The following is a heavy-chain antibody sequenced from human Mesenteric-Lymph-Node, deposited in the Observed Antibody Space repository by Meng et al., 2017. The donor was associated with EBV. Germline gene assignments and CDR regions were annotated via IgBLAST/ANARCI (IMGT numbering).Heavy chain of an antibody. Sequence: QITLKESCPTLVKRTPTLTLTCTFSGFSLSISEEGVRWIRQPPGKALEWLALIFWDDDKRYSPSLKNRLTITKDTSKNQVVLTMTNMDPVDTATYYCAHRRGWFDPWGQGTLGTVSS. CDR1: GFSLSISEEG. J-gene: IGHJ5*02. CDR2: IFWDDDK. CDR3: AHRRGWFDP. V-gene: IGHV2-5*02.